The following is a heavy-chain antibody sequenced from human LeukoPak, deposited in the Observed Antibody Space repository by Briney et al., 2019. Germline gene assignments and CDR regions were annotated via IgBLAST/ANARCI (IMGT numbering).Heavy chain of an antibody. V-gene: IGHV1-69*13. D-gene: IGHD1-20*01. CDR3: ARDRVIRPPNPNNWIPRSSAFDI. J-gene: IGHJ3*02. CDR2: IIPIFSTA. CDR1: GGTFSSYA. Sequence: GASVKVSCKASGGTFSSYAISWVRQAPGQGLEWMGGIIPIFSTANYAQKFQGRVTITADESTSTAYMELSSLRSEDTAVYYCARDRVIRPPNPNNWIPRSSAFDIWGQGTMVTVSS.